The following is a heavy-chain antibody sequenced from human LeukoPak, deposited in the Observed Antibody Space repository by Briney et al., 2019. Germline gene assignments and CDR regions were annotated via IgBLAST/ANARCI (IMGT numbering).Heavy chain of an antibody. V-gene: IGHV3-30-3*01. CDR1: GFTFRSYA. Sequence: GGSLRLSCAVSGFTFRSYAMHWVRQAPGKGLEWVAVILYDGSNQYYADSVKGRFTISRDNSKNTLYLQMNSLRPEDTAVYYCAKRPDDYSYGMDVWGQGTTVTVSS. CDR2: ILYDGSNQ. CDR3: AKRPDDYSYGMDV. J-gene: IGHJ6*02.